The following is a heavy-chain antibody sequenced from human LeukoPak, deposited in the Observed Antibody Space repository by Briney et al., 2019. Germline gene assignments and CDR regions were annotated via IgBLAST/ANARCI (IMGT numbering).Heavy chain of an antibody. J-gene: IGHJ4*02. CDR2: LGIAGDT. V-gene: IGHV3-13*01. D-gene: IGHD1-26*01. CDR3: ARQKQSHGNFDY. CDR1: GFTFSNYA. Sequence: GGSLRLSCAASGFTFSNYAMSWVRQAPGKGLEWVSALGIAGDTFYPGSVKGRFTISRENAKNSLYLQMNSLRAEDTAMYYCARQKQSHGNFDYWGQGTLVTVSS.